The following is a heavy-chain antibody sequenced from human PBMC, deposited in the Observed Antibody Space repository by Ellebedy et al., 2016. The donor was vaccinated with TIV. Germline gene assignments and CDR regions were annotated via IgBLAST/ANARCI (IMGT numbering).Heavy chain of an antibody. Sequence: SETLSLTXAVYGESFRGYFWSWIRQSPEKGLEWIGEINHSGSTNYNPSLESRVTMSVDTSKNQFSLNLTSVTAADTAVYYCVRGLAFAFRDIFDYWGQGTRVTVSS. CDR1: GESFRGYF. J-gene: IGHJ4*02. D-gene: IGHD2-15*01. V-gene: IGHV4-34*01. CDR2: INHSGST. CDR3: VRGLAFAFRDIFDY.